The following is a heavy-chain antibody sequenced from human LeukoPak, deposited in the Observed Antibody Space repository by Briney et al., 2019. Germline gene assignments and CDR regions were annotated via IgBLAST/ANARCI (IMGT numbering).Heavy chain of an antibody. Sequence: GGSLRLSCAASGFTFSSYAMSWVRQAPGKGLEWVSAISGSGGSTYYADSVKGRFTISRDNSKNTLYLQMNSLRAEDTAVYYCANNGIIAVAVYFDYWGQGTLVTVSS. CDR1: GFTFSSYA. D-gene: IGHD6-19*01. CDR2: ISGSGGST. CDR3: ANNGIIAVAVYFDY. V-gene: IGHV3-23*01. J-gene: IGHJ4*02.